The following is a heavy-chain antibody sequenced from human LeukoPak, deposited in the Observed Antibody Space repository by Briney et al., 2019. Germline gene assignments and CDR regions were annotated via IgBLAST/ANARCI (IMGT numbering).Heavy chain of an antibody. CDR3: ARGNEWSFDY. V-gene: IGHV3-74*01. D-gene: IGHD3-3*01. Sequence: GGSLRLSCAAAGFTFSSYWMHWVRQAPGKGLVWVSRINTDGSSTIYADSVKGRFTISRDNAKDTLYLQMNSLRAEDTAVYACARGNEWSFDYWAQGTLVTVSS. CDR1: GFTFSSYW. CDR2: INTDGSST. J-gene: IGHJ4*02.